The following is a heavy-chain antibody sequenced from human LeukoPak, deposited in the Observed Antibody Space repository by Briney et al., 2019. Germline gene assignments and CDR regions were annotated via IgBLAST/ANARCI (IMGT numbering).Heavy chain of an antibody. J-gene: IGHJ4*02. CDR2: INWNGGST. V-gene: IGHV3-20*04. CDR3: ARRSGYDSNYFDY. Sequence: GGSLRLSCAASGLTFDDYGMTWVRQAPGKGLEWVSGINWNGGSTGYADSVKGRFTISRDNAKNSLYLQMNSLRAEDTALYYCARRSGYDSNYFDYWGQGTLVTVSS. CDR1: GLTFDDYG. D-gene: IGHD5-12*01.